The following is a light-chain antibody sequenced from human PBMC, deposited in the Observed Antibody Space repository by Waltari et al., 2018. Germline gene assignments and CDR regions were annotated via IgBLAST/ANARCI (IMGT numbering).Light chain of an antibody. CDR1: QSISIY. Sequence: DIQMTQSPSSLSASVGDRVTITCRASQSISIYLNWYQQKPGKAPKLLIYEKSSLQSGVPSRFSGSGSGTEFTLTISSLQPDDSATYYCQQSSNTLGALTFGGGTKVEIK. CDR2: EKS. V-gene: IGKV1-39*01. J-gene: IGKJ4*01. CDR3: QQSSNTLGALT.